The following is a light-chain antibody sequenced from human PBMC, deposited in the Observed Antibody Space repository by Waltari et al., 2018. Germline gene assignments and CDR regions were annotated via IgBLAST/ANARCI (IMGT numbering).Light chain of an antibody. V-gene: IGKV3-15*01. J-gene: IGKJ5*01. CDR3: HQYNNWPPIT. CDR2: GAS. CDR1: QSVSSN. Sequence: EIVLTQSPDTLSVSAGERATLSCRASQSVSSNLAWYQQKPGQPPRLLISGASTRAAGIPARFSGSGSATEFTLTISSLQSEDFAVYYCHQYNNWPPITFGQGTRLEIK.